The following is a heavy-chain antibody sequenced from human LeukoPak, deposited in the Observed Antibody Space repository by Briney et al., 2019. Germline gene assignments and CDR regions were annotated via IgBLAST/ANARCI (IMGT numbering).Heavy chain of an antibody. CDR2: ISGSGGST. CDR1: GFTFSSYA. J-gene: IGHJ4*02. CDR3: AKDPPQYYPNWHGGGEADY. D-gene: IGHD1-1*01. Sequence: PGGSLRLSCAASGFTFSSYAMSWVRQAPGKGLEWVSAISGSGGSTYYADSVKGRFTISRDNSKNTLYLQMNNLRAEDTAVYHCAKDPPQYYPNWHGGGEADYWGQGTLVTVSS. V-gene: IGHV3-23*01.